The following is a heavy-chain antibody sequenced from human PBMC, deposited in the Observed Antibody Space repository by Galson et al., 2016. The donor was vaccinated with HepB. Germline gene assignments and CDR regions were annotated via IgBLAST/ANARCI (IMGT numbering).Heavy chain of an antibody. CDR1: GFSFTSHW. D-gene: IGHD2-15*01. Sequence: SLRLSCAASGFSFTSHWMTWVRQAPGKGLEWVANIRQDGNEKYHAEFVKGRFTISRDNAKNSLYLQMSGLRPEDTAVYYCARDSGYCSGGSCYGDAFDVWGQGAMVTVSS. V-gene: IGHV3-7*01. CDR3: ARDSGYCSGGSCYGDAFDV. CDR2: IRQDGNEK. J-gene: IGHJ3*01.